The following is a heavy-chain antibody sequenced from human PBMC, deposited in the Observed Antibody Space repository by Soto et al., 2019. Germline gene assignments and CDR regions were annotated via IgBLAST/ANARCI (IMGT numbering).Heavy chain of an antibody. CDR3: AKGGGSPGYTSDWYSEFDY. J-gene: IGHJ4*02. CDR2: ITGSGATT. D-gene: IGHD6-19*01. Sequence: GSLRLSCAGSGFTFSRYGMHWVRQAPGKGLEWVSGITGSGATTYYADSVKGRFTISRDNSKTTLYLQMNSLRADDTAVYYCAKGGGSPGYTSDWYSEFDYWGRGTLVTVSS. CDR1: GFTFSRYG. V-gene: IGHV3-23*01.